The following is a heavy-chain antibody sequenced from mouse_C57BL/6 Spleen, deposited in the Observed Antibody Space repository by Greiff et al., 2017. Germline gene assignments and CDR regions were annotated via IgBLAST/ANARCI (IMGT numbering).Heavy chain of an antibody. Sequence: EVQGVESGPELVKPGASVKISCKASGYSFTGYYMNWVKQSPEKSLEWIGEINPSTGGTTYNQKFKAKATLTVDKSSSTAYMQLKSLTSEDSAVYYCARYGTGTGFAYWGQGTLVTVSA. J-gene: IGHJ3*01. CDR3: ARYGTGTGFAY. D-gene: IGHD2-1*01. V-gene: IGHV1-42*01. CDR1: GYSFTGYY. CDR2: INPSTGGT.